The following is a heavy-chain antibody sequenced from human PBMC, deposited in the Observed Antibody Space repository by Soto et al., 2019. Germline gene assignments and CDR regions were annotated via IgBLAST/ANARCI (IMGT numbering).Heavy chain of an antibody. CDR2: IKSKTDGGTT. D-gene: IGHD3-9*01. J-gene: IGHJ4*02. Sequence: GGSLRLSCAASGFTFNNAWMSWVRQAPGKGLEWVGRIKSKTDGGTTDYAAPVKGRFVISRDDSKNTLYLQMNSVKTEDTAVYYCTTGALDYDILTGFFSYYFDYWGQGTLVTVSS. CDR3: TTGALDYDILTGFFSYYFDY. CDR1: GFTFNNAW. V-gene: IGHV3-15*01.